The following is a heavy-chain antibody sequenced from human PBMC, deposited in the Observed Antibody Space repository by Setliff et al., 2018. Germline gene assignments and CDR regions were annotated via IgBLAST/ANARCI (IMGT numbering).Heavy chain of an antibody. D-gene: IGHD5-18*01. CDR3: ARDQGSYGYRAFDF. Sequence: LSCAASGFTFSSYTMNWVRQAPGQGLEWVSYISNSGGVKYYTDSVKGRFTFSRDNAKNSLYLQMNSLRAEDTAVYYCARDQGSYGYRAFDFWGQGTLVTVSS. J-gene: IGHJ4*01. CDR1: GFTFSSYT. CDR2: ISNSGGVK. V-gene: IGHV3-48*04.